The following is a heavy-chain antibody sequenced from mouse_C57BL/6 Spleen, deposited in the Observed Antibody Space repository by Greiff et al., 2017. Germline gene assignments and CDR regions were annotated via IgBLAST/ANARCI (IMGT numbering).Heavy chain of an antibody. D-gene: IGHD2-3*01. CDR1: GYTFTDYE. CDR2: IDPETGGT. V-gene: IGHV1-15*01. Sequence: QVQLKESGAELVRPGASVTLSCKASGYTFTDYEMHWVKQTPVHGLEWIGAIDPETGGTAYNQKFKGKAILTADKSSSTAYMELRSLTSEDSAVYYCTRENDGYPYFDVWGTGTTVTVSS. CDR3: TRENDGYPYFDV. J-gene: IGHJ1*03.